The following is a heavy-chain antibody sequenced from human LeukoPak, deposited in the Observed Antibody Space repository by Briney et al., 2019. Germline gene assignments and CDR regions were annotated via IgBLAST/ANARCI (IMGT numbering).Heavy chain of an antibody. CDR3: ARDRSYDFWSGPIDY. V-gene: IGHV4-59*12. J-gene: IGHJ4*02. D-gene: IGHD3-3*01. CDR1: GGSISSYY. CDR2: IYYSGGT. Sequence: PSETLSLTCTVSGGSISSYYWSWIRQPPGKGLEWIGYIYYSGGTNYNPSLKSRVTISVDTSKNQFSLKLSSVTAADTAVYYCARDRSYDFWSGPIDYWGQGTLVTVSS.